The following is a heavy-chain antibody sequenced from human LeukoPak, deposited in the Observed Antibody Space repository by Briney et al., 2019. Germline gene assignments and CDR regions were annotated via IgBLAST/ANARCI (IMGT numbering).Heavy chain of an antibody. D-gene: IGHD3-10*01. Sequence: SETLSLTCAVYGGSFSGYYWSWIRQPPGKGLEWIGEINHSGGTNYNPSLKSRVTISVDTSKNQFSLKLSSVTAADTAVYYCAREAPYYYGSGSYYQNWFDPWGQGTLVTVSS. V-gene: IGHV4-34*01. CDR2: INHSGGT. CDR1: GGSFSGYY. CDR3: AREAPYYYGSGSYYQNWFDP. J-gene: IGHJ5*02.